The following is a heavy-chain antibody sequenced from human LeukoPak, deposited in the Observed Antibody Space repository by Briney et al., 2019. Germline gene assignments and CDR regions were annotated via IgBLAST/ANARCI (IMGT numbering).Heavy chain of an antibody. CDR1: GFTFSDYR. Sequence: GGSLRLSCEASGFTFSDYRMHWVRQAPGKGLVWVSHTNSDGSSTSYADSVKGRFTISRDNARNTLYLQMNSLRAEDTAVYYCARVMYYYDSSGYYHYWYFDLWGRGTLVTVSS. V-gene: IGHV3-74*01. CDR3: ARVMYYYDSSGYYHYWYFDL. CDR2: TNSDGSST. J-gene: IGHJ2*01. D-gene: IGHD3-22*01.